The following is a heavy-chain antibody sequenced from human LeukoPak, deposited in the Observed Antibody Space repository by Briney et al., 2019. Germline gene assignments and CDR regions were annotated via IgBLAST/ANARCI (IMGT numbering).Heavy chain of an antibody. CDR2: IYYSGST. CDR1: GGSISSGSYY. CDR3: ASLASVAVEKPFDY. V-gene: IGHV4-39*01. Sequence: SETLSLTCTVSGGSISSGSYYWGWIRQPPGKGLEWIGSIYYSGSTYYNPSLKSRVTISVDTSKNQFSLKLTSVTAADTAVYYCASLASVAVEKPFDYWGQGTLVTVSS. D-gene: IGHD2-15*01. J-gene: IGHJ4*02.